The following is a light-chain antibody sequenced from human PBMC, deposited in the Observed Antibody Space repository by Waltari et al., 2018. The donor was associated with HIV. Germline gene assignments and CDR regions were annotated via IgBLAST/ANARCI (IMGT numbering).Light chain of an antibody. CDR3: QQYYSTPYT. CDR2: WAS. Sequence: DIVMTQFQDSLTVFLGERANINCKSSQSVLYSSNNKNYLAWYQQKAGQPPKLLIYWASTRESGVPDRFSASGSGTDFSLTISSLQAEDVAVYYCQQYYSTPYTFGQGTKLEIK. CDR1: QSVLYSSNNKNY. J-gene: IGKJ2*01. V-gene: IGKV4-1*01.